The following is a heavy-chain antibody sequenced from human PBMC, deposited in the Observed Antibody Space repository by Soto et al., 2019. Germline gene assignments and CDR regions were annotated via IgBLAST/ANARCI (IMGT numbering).Heavy chain of an antibody. Sequence: EVQLVESGGGLVQPGGSLRLSCAASGFTFSGYWMHWVRQAPGKGLTWVSRINSDGTYTSSADSARGRFTISRDDARNTLYLQMNSLRIEDTAVYYCTRALDGMIPTAYWGQGTLVTVSS. J-gene: IGHJ4*02. V-gene: IGHV3-74*01. CDR2: INSDGTYT. CDR3: TRALDGMIPTAY. D-gene: IGHD3-22*01. CDR1: GFTFSGYW.